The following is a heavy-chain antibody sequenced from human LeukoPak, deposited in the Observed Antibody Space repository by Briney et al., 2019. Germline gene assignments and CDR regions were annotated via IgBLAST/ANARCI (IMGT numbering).Heavy chain of an antibody. CDR1: GVTFSSDS. D-gene: IGHD2-15*01. CDR3: ARISSHCNGGSCYSEKDY. J-gene: IGHJ4*02. Sequence: PLGSLRLSCAASGVTFSSDSMNGVRQARGKGLDWGCGGNWNGGSTAYADCVKSRFTIARATAKNSLHLPMTSLRAADTALHSRARISSHCNGGSCYSEKDYWGQGTLVTVYS. V-gene: IGHV3-20*04. CDR2: GNWNGGST.